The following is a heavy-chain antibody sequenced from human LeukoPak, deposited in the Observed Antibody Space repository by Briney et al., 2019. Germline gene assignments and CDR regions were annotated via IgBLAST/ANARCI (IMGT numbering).Heavy chain of an antibody. CDR1: GASISSYY. CDR2: IYVTGST. CDR3: ARGVKYYGSGSYAPKAFDY. J-gene: IGHJ4*02. D-gene: IGHD3-10*01. Sequence: PSETLSLTCTVSGASISSYYWSWIRQPAGKALEWIGRIYVTGSTTYNPSLKSRVTMSVDTSKNQFSLKLSSVTAADTAVYYCARGVKYYGSGSYAPKAFDYWGQGTLVTVSS. V-gene: IGHV4-4*07.